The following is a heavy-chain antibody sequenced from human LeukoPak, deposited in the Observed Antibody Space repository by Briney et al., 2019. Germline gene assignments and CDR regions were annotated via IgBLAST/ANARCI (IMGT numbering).Heavy chain of an antibody. Sequence: SETLSLNCTGSGGSISSYYWGWIRQPAGKGLEWIVRIYTSGSTNYNPSLKSRVTMSVDTSKNQFSLKLSSVTAANTAVYYCARDLGIAAADTPFDYWGQGTLVTVSS. CDR1: GGSISSYY. CDR3: ARDLGIAAADTPFDY. CDR2: IYTSGST. D-gene: IGHD6-13*01. J-gene: IGHJ4*02. V-gene: IGHV4-4*07.